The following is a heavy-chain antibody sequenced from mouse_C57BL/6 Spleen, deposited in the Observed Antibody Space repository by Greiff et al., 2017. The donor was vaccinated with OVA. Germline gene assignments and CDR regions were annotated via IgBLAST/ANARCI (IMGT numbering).Heavy chain of an antibody. CDR3: ASLGFAY. V-gene: IGHV1-50*01. CDR2: IDPSDSYT. J-gene: IGHJ3*01. Sequence: VQLQQPGAELVKPGASVKLSCKASGYTFTSYWMPWVKQRPGQGLEWIGAIDPSDSYTNYNQKFKGKATLTVDTSSSTAYMQLSSLTSEDSAVYYCASLGFAYWGQGTLVTVSA. CDR1: GYTFTSYW.